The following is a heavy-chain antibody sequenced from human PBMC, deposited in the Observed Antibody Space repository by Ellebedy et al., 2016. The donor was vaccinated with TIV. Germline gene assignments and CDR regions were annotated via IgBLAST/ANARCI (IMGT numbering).Heavy chain of an antibody. D-gene: IGHD2-15*01. CDR3: ARVRGDCSGGNCYYWGYFDY. CDR2: IYPGDSDT. CDR1: GYTFTKYW. Sequence: GESLKISCKGSGYTFTKYWIAWVRQMPGKGLEWMGVIYPGDSDTRYSPSFQGQVTISADKSISTAYLQWSSLKASDTAIYYCARVRGDCSGGNCYYWGYFDYWGQGTLVTVSS. V-gene: IGHV5-51*01. J-gene: IGHJ4*02.